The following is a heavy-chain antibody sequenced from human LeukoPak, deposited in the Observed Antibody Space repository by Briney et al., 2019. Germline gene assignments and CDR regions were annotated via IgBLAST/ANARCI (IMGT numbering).Heavy chain of an antibody. D-gene: IGHD2-2*01. CDR2: INHSGST. Sequence: SETLSLTCAVYGGSFSGYYWSWIRQPPGKGLDWIGEINHSGSTNYNPSLKSRVTISVDTSKNQFSLKLSSVTAADTAVYYCADIVVVPAAMAYYYYYTDVWDKGTTVTVSS. CDR1: GGSFSGYY. V-gene: IGHV4-34*01. CDR3: ADIVVVPAAMAYYYYYTDV. J-gene: IGHJ6*03.